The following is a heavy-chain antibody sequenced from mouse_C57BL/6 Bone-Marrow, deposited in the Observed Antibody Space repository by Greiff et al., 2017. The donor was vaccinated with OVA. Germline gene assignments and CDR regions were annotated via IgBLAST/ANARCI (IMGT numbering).Heavy chain of an antibody. Sequence: VQLQQSGAELVRPGTSVKMSCKASGYTFTNYWIGWAKQRPGHGLEWIGDIYPGGGYTNYNEKFKGKATLTADKSSSTAYMQFSSLTSEDSAIYYCARGYYGSSSHWYFDVWGTGTTVTVSS. CDR2: IYPGGGYT. CDR3: ARGYYGSSSHWYFDV. J-gene: IGHJ1*03. V-gene: IGHV1-63*01. CDR1: GYTFTNYW. D-gene: IGHD1-1*01.